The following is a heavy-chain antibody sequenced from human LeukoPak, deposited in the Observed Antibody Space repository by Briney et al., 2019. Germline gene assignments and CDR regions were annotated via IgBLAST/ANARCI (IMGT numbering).Heavy chain of an antibody. Sequence: GGSLRLSCVASGFTFSDYYMSCIRQDPGKGQEWVSYIASTGTLVDYEDSVKGRFTISRDNAKNSLYLQMNSLRVEDTAVYYCARESVRNYVGRGAFDIWGQGTMVTVSS. D-gene: IGHD1-7*01. J-gene: IGHJ3*02. CDR3: ARESVRNYVGRGAFDI. CDR2: IASTGTLV. CDR1: GFTFSDYY. V-gene: IGHV3-11*04.